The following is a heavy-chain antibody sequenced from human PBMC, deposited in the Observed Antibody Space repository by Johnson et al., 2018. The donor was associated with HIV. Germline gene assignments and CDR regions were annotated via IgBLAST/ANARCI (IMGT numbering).Heavy chain of an antibody. Sequence: QVQLVESGGGVVRPGGSLRLSCAASGFTFDDYAMHWVRQAPGKGLEWVAFIRYDGSNKYYADSVKGRFTISRDNSKNTLYLQMNSLRAEDTAVYYCASQKGGSSWTRMQAFDIWGQGTMVTVSS. D-gene: IGHD6-13*01. CDR1: GFTFDDYA. CDR3: ASQKGGSSWTRMQAFDI. V-gene: IGHV3-30*02. J-gene: IGHJ3*02. CDR2: IRYDGSNK.